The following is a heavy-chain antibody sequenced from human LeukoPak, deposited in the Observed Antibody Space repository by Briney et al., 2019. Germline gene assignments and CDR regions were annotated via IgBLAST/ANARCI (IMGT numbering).Heavy chain of an antibody. V-gene: IGHV4-31*03. Sequence: TSETLSLTCTVSGGSISSGGYYWSWIRQHPRKGLEWIGYIYYSGSTYYNPSLKSRVTISVDTSKNQFSLKLSSVTAADTAVYYCARDLIRGFWSGYYPYDYYGMDVWGQGTTVTVSS. CDR2: IYYSGST. CDR1: GGSISSGGYY. J-gene: IGHJ6*02. CDR3: ARDLIRGFWSGYYPYDYYGMDV. D-gene: IGHD3-3*01.